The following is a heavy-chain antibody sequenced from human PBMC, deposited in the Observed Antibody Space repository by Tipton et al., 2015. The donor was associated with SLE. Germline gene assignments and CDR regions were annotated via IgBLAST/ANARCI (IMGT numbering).Heavy chain of an antibody. V-gene: IGHV4-4*07. Sequence: TLSLTCTVSGGSIIGYYWSWTRQPAGKGPEWIGRIYTGGRTIHNPSLNSRVTISVDTSKNQFSLQLSSVTAADTAVYYCARDYFEGGLRVSAFNIWGQGTMVTVSS. CDR3: ARDYFEGGLRVSAFNI. CDR2: IYTGGRT. J-gene: IGHJ3*02. CDR1: GGSIIGYY. D-gene: IGHD2-21*01.